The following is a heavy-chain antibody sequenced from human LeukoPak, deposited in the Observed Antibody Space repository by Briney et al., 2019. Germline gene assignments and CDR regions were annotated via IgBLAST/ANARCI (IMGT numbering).Heavy chain of an antibody. CDR1: GGTFSSYA. J-gene: IGHJ4*02. Sequence: ASVKVSCKASGGTFSSYAISWVRQAPGQGLEWMGGIIPIFGTANYAQKFQGRVTITADESTSTAYMELSSLRSEDTAVYYCARRKGDSSGYYYFDYWAREPWSPSPQ. CDR2: IIPIFGTA. D-gene: IGHD3-22*01. V-gene: IGHV1-69*01. CDR3: ARRKGDSSGYYYFDY.